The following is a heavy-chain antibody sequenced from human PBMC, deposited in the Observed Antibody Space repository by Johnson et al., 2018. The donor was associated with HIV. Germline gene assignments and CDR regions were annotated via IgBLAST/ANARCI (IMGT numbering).Heavy chain of an antibody. D-gene: IGHD3-16*02. V-gene: IGHV3-66*01. J-gene: IGHJ3*02. CDR1: GFTVSSNY. CDR3: TTAIVIDAVDI. CDR2: IYSGGST. Sequence: VQLVESGGGLVQPGGSLRLSCAASGFTVSSNYMSWVRQAPGKGLEWVSVIYSGGSTYYADSVKGRFTISRDNSKNTLYLQMSSLKTDDTAVYYCTTAIVIDAVDIWGQGTMVTVSS.